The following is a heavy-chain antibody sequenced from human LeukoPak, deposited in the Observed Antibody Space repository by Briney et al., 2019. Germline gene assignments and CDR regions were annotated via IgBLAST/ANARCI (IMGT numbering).Heavy chain of an antibody. V-gene: IGHV1-2*02. CDR3: ARRGVVVPAAITTSRFGYYYYMDV. CDR2: INPNSGGT. D-gene: IGHD2-2*02. J-gene: IGHJ6*03. Sequence: GASVKVSCKASGYTFTGYYMHWVRQAPGQGLEWMGWINPNSGGTNYAQKFQGRVTMTRDTSISTAYMELSRLRSDDTAVYYCARRGVVVPAAITTSRFGYYYYMDVWGKGTTVTVSS. CDR1: GYTFTGYY.